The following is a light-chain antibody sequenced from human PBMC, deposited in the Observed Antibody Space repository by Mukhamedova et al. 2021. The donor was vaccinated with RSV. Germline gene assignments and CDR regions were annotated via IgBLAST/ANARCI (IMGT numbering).Light chain of an antibody. V-gene: IGKV1-39*01. CDR2: AAS. CDR3: QQTYTRPPT. J-gene: IGKJ1*01. Sequence: WYQRRVHGKAPKSLIFAASSLQGGVPSRFSGSGSGTDFTLTISSLQPEDFSTYFCQQTYTRPPTFGQWTTIEMK.